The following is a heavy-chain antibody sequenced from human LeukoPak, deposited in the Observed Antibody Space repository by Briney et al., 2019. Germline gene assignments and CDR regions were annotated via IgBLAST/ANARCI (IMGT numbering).Heavy chain of an antibody. CDR3: ARVAAAGPPPLTYYYYMDV. D-gene: IGHD6-13*01. CDR1: GFTFSDSY. Sequence: NPERSLRLSCAASGFTFSDSYMTWIRQAPGKGLEWVSYISNSGSSIYYADSVKGRFTISRDNAKNSLYLQMNSLRAEDTAVYYCARVAAAGPPPLTYYYYMDVWGKGTTVTVSS. J-gene: IGHJ6*03. CDR2: ISNSGSSI. V-gene: IGHV3-11*04.